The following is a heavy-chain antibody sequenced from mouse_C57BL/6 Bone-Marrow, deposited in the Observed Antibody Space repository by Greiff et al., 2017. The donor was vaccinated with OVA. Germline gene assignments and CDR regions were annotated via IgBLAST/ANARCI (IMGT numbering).Heavy chain of an antibody. CDR2: ISYDGSN. Sequence: VQLQQSGPGLVKPSQSLSLSCSVTGYSITSGYYWNWIRQLPGNQLEWMSFISYDGSNNYNPSLRNQITITRDTSKNQFFLKLKSVTTEDTATYYWARLVGGFAYWGQGTMVTVSA. CDR1: GYSITSGYY. CDR3: ARLVGGFAY. D-gene: IGHD2-2*01. V-gene: IGHV3-6*01. J-gene: IGHJ3*01.